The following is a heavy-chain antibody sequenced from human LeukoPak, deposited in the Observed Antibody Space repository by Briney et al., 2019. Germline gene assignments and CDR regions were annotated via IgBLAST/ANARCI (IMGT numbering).Heavy chain of an antibody. D-gene: IGHD3-10*01. CDR1: GGSFSGYY. CDR3: AGLWSLGSHDDY. V-gene: IGHV4-34*01. Sequence: SETLSLTCAVYGGSFSGYYWSWIRQPPGKGLEWIGEINHSGSTNYNPSLKSRVTISVDTSKNQFSLKLSSVTAADTAVYYCAGLWSLGSHDDYWGQGTLVTVSS. J-gene: IGHJ4*02. CDR2: INHSGST.